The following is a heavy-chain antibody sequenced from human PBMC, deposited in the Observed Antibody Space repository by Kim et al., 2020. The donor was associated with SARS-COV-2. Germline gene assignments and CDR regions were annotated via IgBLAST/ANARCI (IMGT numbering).Heavy chain of an antibody. CDR2: ISGSGDGI. CDR3: AKLGGGSCYNPSDY. D-gene: IGHD2-15*01. Sequence: GGSLRLSCAASGFTFSNYCMSWVRQAPGKGLEWVSGISGSGDGIYYAASVKGRFSISRDTSKNTLYLQMNSLRAEDTAVYYCAKLGGGSCYNPSDYWGQG. CDR1: GFTFSNYC. J-gene: IGHJ4*02. V-gene: IGHV3-23*01.